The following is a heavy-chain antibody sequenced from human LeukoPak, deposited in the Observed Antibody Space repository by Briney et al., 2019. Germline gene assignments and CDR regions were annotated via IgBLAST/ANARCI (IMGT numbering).Heavy chain of an antibody. Sequence: PGGSLRLSCAASGSTFDDYAMHWVRQAPGKGLEWVSGISWNSGSIGYADSVKGRFTISRDNAKNSLYLQMNSLRAEDMALYYCARGGVALYYYMDVWGKGTTVTVSS. V-gene: IGHV3-9*03. CDR2: ISWNSGSI. CDR1: GSTFDDYA. CDR3: ARGGVALYYYMDV. J-gene: IGHJ6*03. D-gene: IGHD5-12*01.